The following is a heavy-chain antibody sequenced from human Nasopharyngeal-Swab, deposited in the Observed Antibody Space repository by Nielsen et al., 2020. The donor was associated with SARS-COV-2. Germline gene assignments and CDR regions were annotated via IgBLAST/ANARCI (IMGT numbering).Heavy chain of an antibody. CDR1: GFNFGDYD. J-gene: IGHJ4*02. Sequence: SLKISCAAPGFNFGDYDMHWVRQAPGKGLEWVSGISWNSAGLGYADSVKGRFTISRDNAKNSLYLQMNSLRPEDTALYYCAKAFPTDYWGQGTLVTVSS. V-gene: IGHV3-9*01. CDR2: ISWNSAGL. CDR3: AKAFPTDY.